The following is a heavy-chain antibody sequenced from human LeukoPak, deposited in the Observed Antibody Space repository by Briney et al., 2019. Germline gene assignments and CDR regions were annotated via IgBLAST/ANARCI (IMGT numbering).Heavy chain of an antibody. Sequence: KPSQTLSLTCTVSGGSISSGDYYWSWIRQPPGKGLEWIGYIYYSGSTYYNPSLKSRVTISVDTSKNQFSLKLSSVTAADTAVYYCARGTIVVVSYYYYMDVWGKGTTVTVSS. CDR1: GGSISSGDYY. J-gene: IGHJ6*03. V-gene: IGHV4-30-4*08. D-gene: IGHD2-2*01. CDR2: IYYSGST. CDR3: ARGTIVVVSYYYYMDV.